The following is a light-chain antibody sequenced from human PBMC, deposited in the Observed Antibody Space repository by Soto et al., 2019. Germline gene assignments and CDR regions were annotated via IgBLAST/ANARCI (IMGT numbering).Light chain of an antibody. CDR2: GLS. V-gene: IGKV3-15*01. J-gene: IGKJ1*01. CDR1: QRITT. Sequence: MPQSPATLSLSPVSRATLSCRASQRITTVAWYQQKPGQAPRLLIYGLSIRAPGVPARFSVSGSGTEFTLTISSLQSEDFAFYFCQQYYDWPTCGQGNKVDIK. CDR3: QQYYDWPT.